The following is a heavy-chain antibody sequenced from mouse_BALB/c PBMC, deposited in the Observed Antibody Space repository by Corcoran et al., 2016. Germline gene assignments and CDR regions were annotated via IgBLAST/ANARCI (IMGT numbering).Heavy chain of an antibody. CDR3: ARRNVFYAMDY. D-gene: IGHD2-1*01. J-gene: IGHJ4*01. CDR2: INPYNGGT. Sequence: EVQLQQSGPELVKPGASVKMSCKASGYTFTSYVMHWVKQKPGQGLEWIGYINPYNGGTSYNQKFKGKATLTVDKSSSTAYMELRSLTSEDSAVYYCARRNVFYAMDYWGQGTSVTVSS. V-gene: IGHV1-22*01. CDR1: GYTFTSYV.